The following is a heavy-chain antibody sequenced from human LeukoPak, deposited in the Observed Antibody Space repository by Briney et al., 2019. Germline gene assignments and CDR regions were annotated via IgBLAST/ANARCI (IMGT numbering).Heavy chain of an antibody. CDR1: GFTFSNYA. Sequence: GGSLRLSCAASGFTFSNYAMSWVRQAPGKGLEWVSAITGSGGNTYYADSVKGRLTISRDNSKNTLYLQMNSLRDGDTAVYYCAKWGDFDVLTGYYVPDFWGQGTLVTVSS. V-gene: IGHV3-23*01. J-gene: IGHJ4*02. CDR3: AKWGDFDVLTGYYVPDF. CDR2: ITGSGGNT. D-gene: IGHD3-9*01.